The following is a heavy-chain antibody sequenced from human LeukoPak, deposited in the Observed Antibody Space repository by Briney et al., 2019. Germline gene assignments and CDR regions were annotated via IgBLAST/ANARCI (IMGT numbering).Heavy chain of an antibody. D-gene: IGHD6-6*01. CDR3: AKGGNSEYSSSSY. CDR1: GGSISSYY. J-gene: IGHJ4*02. Sequence: KPSETLSLTCTVSGGSISSYYWSWIRQPAGKGLEWIGRIYTSGSTNYNPSLKSRVTISVDKSKNQFSLKLNSVTAADTAVYYCAKGGNSEYSSSSYWGQGTLVTVSS. CDR2: IYTSGST. V-gene: IGHV4-4*07.